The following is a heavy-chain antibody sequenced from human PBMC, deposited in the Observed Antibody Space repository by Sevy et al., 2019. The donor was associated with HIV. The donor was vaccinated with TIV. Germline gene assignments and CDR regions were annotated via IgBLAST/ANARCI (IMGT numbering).Heavy chain of an antibody. CDR3: TRNGGAFDNGFDP. V-gene: IGHV3-33*05. D-gene: IGHD2-8*01. CDR2: LPYDGSKE. CDR1: GFRFSSYG. J-gene: IGHJ5*02. Sequence: GGSLRLSCAASGFRFSSYGMNWVRQAPGKGLEWVAFLPYDGSKEDYAASVKGRFTISRDNAKNSLNLQMNSLRAEDTAVYYCTRNGGAFDNGFDPWGQGTLVTVSS.